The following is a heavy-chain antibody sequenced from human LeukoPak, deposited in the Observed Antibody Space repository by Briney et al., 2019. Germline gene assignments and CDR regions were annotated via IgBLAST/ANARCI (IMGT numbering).Heavy chain of an antibody. Sequence: GGSLRLSCAASGFTFDDYAMHWVRQAPGKGLEWVSGISWNSGSIGYADSVKGRFTISRDNAKNSLYLQMNSLRAEDTAVYYCARDHRTLWFGELLKPLDYWGQGTLVTVSS. CDR2: ISWNSGSI. D-gene: IGHD3-10*01. V-gene: IGHV3-9*01. J-gene: IGHJ4*02. CDR3: ARDHRTLWFGELLKPLDY. CDR1: GFTFDDYA.